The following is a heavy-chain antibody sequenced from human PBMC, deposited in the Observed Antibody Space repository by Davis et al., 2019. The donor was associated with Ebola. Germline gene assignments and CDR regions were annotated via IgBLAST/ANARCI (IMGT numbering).Heavy chain of an antibody. D-gene: IGHD1-26*01. Sequence: PGGSLRLSCAASGFTFSSYGMHWVRQAPGKGLEWVAVIWYDGSNKYYADSVKGRFTISRDNSKNTLYLQMNSLRAEDTAVYYCARDPSYAFLDYWGQGNLVTVSS. CDR3: ARDPSYAFLDY. J-gene: IGHJ4*02. V-gene: IGHV3-33*01. CDR1: GFTFSSYG. CDR2: IWYDGSNK.